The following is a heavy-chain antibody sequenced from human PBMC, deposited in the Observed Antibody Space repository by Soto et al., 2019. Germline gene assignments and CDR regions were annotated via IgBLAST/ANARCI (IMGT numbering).Heavy chain of an antibody. J-gene: IGHJ4*02. CDR1: GGSISSYY. CDR3: AREGRMGTFDY. CDR2: VHHSWGS. V-gene: IGHV4-59*01. Sequence: SETLSLTCTVSGGSISSYYWSWFRQSPGKRMEWIGYVHHSWGSSYNPSLKSRVTILEDTSKNQFSLKLNSVTAADTAVYYCAREGRMGTFDYWGQGALVTVSS. D-gene: IGHD1-1*01.